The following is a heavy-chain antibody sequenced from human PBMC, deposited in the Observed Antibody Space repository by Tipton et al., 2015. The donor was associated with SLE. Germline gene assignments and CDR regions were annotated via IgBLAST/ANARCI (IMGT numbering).Heavy chain of an antibody. D-gene: IGHD6-13*01. V-gene: IGHV1-2*02. J-gene: IGHJ3*02. CDR2: INPNSGGT. CDR1: GYTFTGYY. Sequence: QSGAEVKKPGASVKVSCKASGYTFTGYYMHWVRQAPGQGLEWMGWINPNSGGTNYAQKLQGRVTMTTDTSTSTAYMELRSLRSDDTAVYYCARDPPFASSSWFDAFDIWGQGTMVTVSS. CDR3: ARDPPFASSSWFDAFDI.